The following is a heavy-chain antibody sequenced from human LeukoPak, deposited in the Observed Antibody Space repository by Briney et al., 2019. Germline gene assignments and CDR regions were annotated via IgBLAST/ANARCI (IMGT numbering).Heavy chain of an antibody. D-gene: IGHD1-26*01. CDR3: ARGLYSGSYLGHYYYYYGMDV. CDR2: MNPNSGNT. Sequence: ASAKVSCKASGYTFTSYDINWVRQATGQGLEWMGWMNPNSGNTGYAQKFQGRVTMTRNTSISTAYMELSSLRSEDTAVYYCARGLYSGSYLGHYYYYYGMDVWGQGTTVTVSS. V-gene: IGHV1-8*01. CDR1: GYTFTSYD. J-gene: IGHJ6*02.